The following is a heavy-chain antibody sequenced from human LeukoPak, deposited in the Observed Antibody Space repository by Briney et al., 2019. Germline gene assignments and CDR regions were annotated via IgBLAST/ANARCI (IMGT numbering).Heavy chain of an antibody. V-gene: IGHV4-34*01. J-gene: IGHJ4*02. Sequence: SETMSLACAVYGGSFSGYYWSWIRQPPGKGLEWIGEINHSGSTNYNPSLKSRVTISVDTSKTQFSLKLSSVTAADTAVYYCARGYYDILTGYYSPFFDYWAREPWSPSPQ. CDR3: ARGYYDILTGYYSPFFDY. CDR1: GGSFSGYY. D-gene: IGHD3-9*01. CDR2: INHSGST.